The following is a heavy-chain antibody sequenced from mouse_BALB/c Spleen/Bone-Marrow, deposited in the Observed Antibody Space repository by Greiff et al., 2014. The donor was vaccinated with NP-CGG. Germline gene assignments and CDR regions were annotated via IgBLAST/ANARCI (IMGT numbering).Heavy chain of an antibody. CDR2: INSNGGST. V-gene: IGHV5-6-3*01. CDR1: GFTFSSYG. J-gene: IGHJ2*01. Sequence: EVNVVESGGGLVQPGGSLKLSCAASGFTFSSYGMSWVRQTPDKRLELVATINSNGGSTYYPDGVKGRFTISRDNAKNTLYLQMSSLKSEDTAMYYCARDYDYDYWGQGTTLTVSS. CDR3: ARDYDYDY. D-gene: IGHD2-4*01.